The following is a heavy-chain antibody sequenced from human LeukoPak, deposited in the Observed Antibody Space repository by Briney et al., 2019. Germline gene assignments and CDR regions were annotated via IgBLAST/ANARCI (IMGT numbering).Heavy chain of an antibody. V-gene: IGHV3-66*03. CDR2: IYSRGGT. CDR3: ARGRPHGNDY. J-gene: IGHJ4*02. CDR1: GFSVSNNY. D-gene: IGHD4-23*01. Sequence: GGSLRLSCAVSGFSVSNNYMNWVRQAPGKGLEWVSLIYSRGGTSYADSVKGRFTISRDSSKNTLFLQMNSLRVEDTAVYYCARGRPHGNDYWGQGTLVTASS.